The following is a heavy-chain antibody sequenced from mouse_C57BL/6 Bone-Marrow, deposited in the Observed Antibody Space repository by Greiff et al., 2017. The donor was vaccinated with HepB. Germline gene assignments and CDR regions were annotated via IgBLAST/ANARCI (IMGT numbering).Heavy chain of an antibody. CDR2: ISDGGSYT. V-gene: IGHV5-4*03. CDR3: ARTAQGYAMDY. J-gene: IGHJ4*01. Sequence: EVKLMESGGGLVKPGGSLKLSCAASGFTFSSYAMSWVRQTPEKRLEWVATISDGGSYTYYPDNVKGRFTISRDNAKNNLYLQMSHLKSEDTAMYYCARTAQGYAMDYWGQGTSVTVSS. D-gene: IGHD3-1*01. CDR1: GFTFSSYA.